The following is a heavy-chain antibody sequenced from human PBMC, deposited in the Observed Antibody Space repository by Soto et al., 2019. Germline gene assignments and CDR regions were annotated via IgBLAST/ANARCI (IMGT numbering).Heavy chain of an antibody. CDR3: ARDLSMVRGVTYYFDY. Sequence: HPGGSLRLSCASSGFTFSSYSMNWVRQAPGKGLEWVSYISSSSSTIYYADSVKGRFTISRDNAKNSLYLQMNSLRAEDTAVYYCARDLSMVRGVTYYFDYWGQGTLVTVSS. CDR2: ISSSSSTI. V-gene: IGHV3-48*01. D-gene: IGHD3-10*01. J-gene: IGHJ4*02. CDR1: GFTFSSYS.